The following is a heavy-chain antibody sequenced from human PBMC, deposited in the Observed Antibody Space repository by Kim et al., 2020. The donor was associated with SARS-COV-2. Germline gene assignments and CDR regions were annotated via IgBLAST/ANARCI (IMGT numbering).Heavy chain of an antibody. CDR2: INPNSGGT. V-gene: IGHV1-2*06. CDR3: ARDSEDCSGGSCYLDEYFQH. Sequence: ASVKVSCKASGYTFTGYYMHWVRQAPGQGLEWMGRINPNSGGTNYAQKFQGRVTMTRDTSISTAYMELSRLRSDDTAVYYCARDSEDCSGGSCYLDEYFQHWGQGTLVTVSS. D-gene: IGHD2-15*01. J-gene: IGHJ1*01. CDR1: GYTFTGYY.